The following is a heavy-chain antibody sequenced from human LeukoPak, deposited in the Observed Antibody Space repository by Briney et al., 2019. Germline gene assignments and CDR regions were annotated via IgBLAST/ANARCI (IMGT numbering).Heavy chain of an antibody. D-gene: IGHD6-13*01. V-gene: IGHV3-30*14. CDR1: GFTFSSYA. Sequence: GGSLRLSCAASGFTFSSYAMHWVRQAPGKGLEWVAVISYDGSNKYYADSVKGRFTISRDNSKNTLYLQMNSLRAEDTAVYYCARDLPIAAAAADYWGQGTLVTVSS. CDR2: ISYDGSNK. CDR3: ARDLPIAAAAADY. J-gene: IGHJ4*02.